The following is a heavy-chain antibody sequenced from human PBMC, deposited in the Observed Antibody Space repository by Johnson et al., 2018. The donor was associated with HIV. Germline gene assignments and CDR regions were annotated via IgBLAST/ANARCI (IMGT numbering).Heavy chain of an antibody. Sequence: QVQLVESGGGVVQPGRSLRLSCAASGFSFGDYYMSWIRQAPGKGLEWISYISSDGSTIDYADSVKGRFTISRDNGNNSLYLQMNSLRAEDTAVYYCAREPRLLTDAFDIWGQGTMVTVSS. D-gene: IGHD5-18*01. CDR1: GFSFGDYY. J-gene: IGHJ3*02. V-gene: IGHV3-11*04. CDR2: ISSDGSTI. CDR3: AREPRLLTDAFDI.